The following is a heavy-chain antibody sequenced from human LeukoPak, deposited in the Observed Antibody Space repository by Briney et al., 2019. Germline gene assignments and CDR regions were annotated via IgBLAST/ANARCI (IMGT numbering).Heavy chain of an antibody. Sequence: PSETLSLTCTVSGGSISSYYWSWIRQPPGKGLEWIGYIYYSGSTNYNPSLKSRVTISVDTSKNQFSLKLSSVTAADTAVYYCAREDRDYDFCSGYPQYNWFDPTGQGTLVTVSS. CDR3: AREDRDYDFCSGYPQYNWFDP. CDR1: GGSISSYY. D-gene: IGHD3-3*01. CDR2: IYYSGST. J-gene: IGHJ5*02. V-gene: IGHV4-59*01.